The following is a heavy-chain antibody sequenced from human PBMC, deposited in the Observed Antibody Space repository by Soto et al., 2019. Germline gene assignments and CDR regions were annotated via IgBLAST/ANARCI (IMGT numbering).Heavy chain of an antibody. CDR2: IVPIYRTA. J-gene: IGHJ4*02. CDR3: ASYDYVWGSYRYRFDY. CDR1: GGTFSSYR. Sequence: SVKVSCKASGGTFSSYRINWVRQAPGQGLEWVGGIVPIYRTADYAQKFQGRVTITADESTSTAYMELSSLRSEDTAVYYCASYDYVWGSYRYRFDYWGQGTLVTVSS. V-gene: IGHV1-69*13. D-gene: IGHD3-16*02.